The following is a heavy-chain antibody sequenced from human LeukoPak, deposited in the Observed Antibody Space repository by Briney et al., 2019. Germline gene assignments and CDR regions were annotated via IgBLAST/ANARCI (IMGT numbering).Heavy chain of an antibody. CDR3: AKPSVAGTVRGSWFDP. V-gene: IGHV3-11*01. D-gene: IGHD6-19*01. Sequence: GGSLRLSCAASGFTFRDYYMSWIRQAPGKGLEWVSYISSSGGATYYADSVKGRFTISRDNAKNSLYLQMNSLRAEDTAVYYCAKPSVAGTVRGSWFDPWGQGTLVTVSS. CDR2: ISSSGGAT. J-gene: IGHJ5*02. CDR1: GFTFRDYY.